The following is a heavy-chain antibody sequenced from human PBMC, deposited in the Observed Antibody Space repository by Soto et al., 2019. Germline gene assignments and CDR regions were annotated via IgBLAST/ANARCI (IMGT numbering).Heavy chain of an antibody. CDR1: GYTFTSYG. V-gene: IGHV1-18*01. J-gene: IGHJ4*02. CDR2: ISAYNGNT. D-gene: IGHD3-10*01. CDR3: ARDKGLWFGLFPDSD. Sequence: QVQLVQSGAEVKKPGASVKVSCKASGYTFTSYGISWVRQAPGPGLEWMGWISAYNGNTNYAQKLQGRVTMTTDTSTRTAEMELRSLRSYDTAVYYWARDKGLWFGLFPDSDWGQGTLGTVSS.